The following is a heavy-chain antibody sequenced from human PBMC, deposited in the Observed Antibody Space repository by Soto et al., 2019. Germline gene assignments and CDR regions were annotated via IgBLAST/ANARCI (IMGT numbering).Heavy chain of an antibody. CDR2: IYPADSDT. CDR3: ARAYGAIFDI. D-gene: IGHD4-17*01. V-gene: IGHV5-51*01. CDR1: GYIFTTNW. Sequence: PGESLKISCEGSGYIFTTNWIGWVRQMPGKGLEWMGIIYPADSDTRYSPSFQGQVTISADKSISTAYLQWGSLKASDTAMYYCARAYGAIFDIWGQGTMVTVSS. J-gene: IGHJ3*02.